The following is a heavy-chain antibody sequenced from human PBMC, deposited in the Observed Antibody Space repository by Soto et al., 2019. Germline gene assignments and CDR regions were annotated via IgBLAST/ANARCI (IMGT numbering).Heavy chain of an antibody. D-gene: IGHD5-12*01. J-gene: IGHJ4*02. CDR3: AKVGLSGFVPYYFDY. CDR2: ISYDGSNK. Sequence: GGSLRLSCAASGFTFSSYGMHWVRQAPGKGLEWVAVISYDGSNKYYADSVKGRFTISRDNSKNTLYLQMNSLRAEDTAVYYCAKVGLSGFVPYYFDYWGQGTLVTVSS. V-gene: IGHV3-30*18. CDR1: GFTFSSYG.